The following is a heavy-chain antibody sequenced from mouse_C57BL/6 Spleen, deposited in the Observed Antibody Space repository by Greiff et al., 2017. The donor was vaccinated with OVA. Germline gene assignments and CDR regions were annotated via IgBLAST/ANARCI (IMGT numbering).Heavy chain of an antibody. Sequence: EVKLQQSGAELVRPGASVKLSCTASGFNIKDYYMHWVKQRPEQGLEWIGRIDPEDGDTEYAPKFQGKATMTADTSSNTAYLQLSSLTSEDTAVYYCTTPYGNYVYYAMDYWGQGTSVTVSS. J-gene: IGHJ4*01. CDR2: IDPEDGDT. D-gene: IGHD2-10*02. CDR3: TTPYGNYVYYAMDY. CDR1: GFNIKDYY. V-gene: IGHV14-1*01.